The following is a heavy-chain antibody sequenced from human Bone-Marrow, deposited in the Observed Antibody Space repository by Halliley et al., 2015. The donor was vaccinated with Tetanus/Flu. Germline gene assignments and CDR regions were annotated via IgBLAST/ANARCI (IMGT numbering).Heavy chain of an antibody. CDR3: AGSSGYISGWGDYNAMDV. CDR1: GGTFSSLA. V-gene: IGHV1-69*01. Sequence: QLVQSGAEVKKPGSSVKVSCKASGGTFSSLAISWVRQAPGQGLEWMGGIIALFGIPNYAQGFQGRVMITADESTSTAYMELSSLRSEDTAVYYCAGSSGYISGWGDYNAMDVWGQGATVTVSS. CDR2: IIALFGIP. D-gene: IGHD6-19*01. J-gene: IGHJ6*02.